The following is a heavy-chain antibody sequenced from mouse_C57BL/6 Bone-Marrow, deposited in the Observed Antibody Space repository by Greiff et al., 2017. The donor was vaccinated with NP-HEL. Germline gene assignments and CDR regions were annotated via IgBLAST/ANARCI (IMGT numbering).Heavy chain of an antibody. D-gene: IGHD1-1*01. Sequence: VKVVESGAELARPGASVKLSCKASGYTFTSYGISWVKQRTGQGLEWIGEIYPRSGNTYYNEKFKGKATLTADKSSSTAYMELRSLTSEDSAVYFCARLPYYGSSYFDYWGQGTTLTVSS. V-gene: IGHV1-81*01. J-gene: IGHJ2*01. CDR3: ARLPYYGSSYFDY. CDR1: GYTFTSYG. CDR2: IYPRSGNT.